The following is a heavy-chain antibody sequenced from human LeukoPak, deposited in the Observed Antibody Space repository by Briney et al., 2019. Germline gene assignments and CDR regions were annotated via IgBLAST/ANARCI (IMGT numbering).Heavy chain of an antibody. V-gene: IGHV4-59*08. Sequence: SETLSLTCTVSSGSISNYYWGWIRQPPGKRLEWTVYIFYGGRTNSNPSLKSRVTMSVDTSKNQFSLKLSSVTAADTAMYYCAVLRWFGDPNLDVWGKGTTVTVSS. CDR3: AVLRWFGDPNLDV. J-gene: IGHJ6*04. CDR1: SGSISNYY. D-gene: IGHD3-10*01. CDR2: IFYGGRT.